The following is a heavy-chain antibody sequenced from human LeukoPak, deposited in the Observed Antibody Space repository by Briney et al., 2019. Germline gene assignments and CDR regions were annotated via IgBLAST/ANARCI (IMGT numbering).Heavy chain of an antibody. Sequence: SVKASCTASGGTFRDHPVSWVRQAPGQGLEWMGGVMPLFGTTNYAQNFQGRVTITTDEPTSTVYMEVSSLTSDDTAVYYCARSKSVAYGFDYWGQGTLVIVSP. CDR2: VMPLFGTT. J-gene: IGHJ4*02. CDR1: GGTFRDHP. V-gene: IGHV1-69*05. D-gene: IGHD4-17*01. CDR3: ARSKSVAYGFDY.